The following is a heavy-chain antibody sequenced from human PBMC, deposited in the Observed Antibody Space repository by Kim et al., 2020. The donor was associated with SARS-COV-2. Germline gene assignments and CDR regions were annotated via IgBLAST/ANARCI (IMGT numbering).Heavy chain of an antibody. J-gene: IGHJ4*02. V-gene: IGHV3-21*01. CDR3: ARDGSSSWYVDY. D-gene: IGHD6-13*01. Sequence: YYADSVKGRLTISRDNAKNSLYLQMNSLRAEDTAVYYCARDGSSSWYVDYWGQGTLVTVSS.